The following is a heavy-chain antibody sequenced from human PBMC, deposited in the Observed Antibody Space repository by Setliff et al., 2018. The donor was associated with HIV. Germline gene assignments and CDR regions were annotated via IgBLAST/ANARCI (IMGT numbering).Heavy chain of an antibody. J-gene: IGHJ6*02. Sequence: SETLSLTCTVSGGSFSSGDYSWTWIRQPPGKGLEWIGFIFYSGSTHQNPSLKSRVTISVDSSKNHSSLILSSVTAADTAVYFCARILGSHYYYGMDVWGPGTTVTVSS. CDR2: IFYSGST. D-gene: IGHD6-19*01. CDR3: ARILGSHYYYGMDV. CDR1: GGSFSSGDYS. V-gene: IGHV4-30-4*08.